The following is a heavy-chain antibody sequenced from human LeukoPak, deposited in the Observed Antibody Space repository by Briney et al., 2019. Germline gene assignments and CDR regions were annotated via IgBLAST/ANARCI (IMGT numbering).Heavy chain of an antibody. D-gene: IGHD4-11*01. CDR1: GYTFTSYA. V-gene: IGHV7-4-1*02. J-gene: IGHJ5*02. CDR3: ARGYSYSNYVIEVQGNWFDP. CDR2: INTNTGNP. Sequence: GASVKVSCKASGYTFTSYAMNWVRQAPGQGLEWMGWINTNTGNPTYAQGFTGRFVFSLDTSVSTAYLQISSLKAEDTAVYYCARGYSYSNYVIEVQGNWFDPWGQGTLVTVSS.